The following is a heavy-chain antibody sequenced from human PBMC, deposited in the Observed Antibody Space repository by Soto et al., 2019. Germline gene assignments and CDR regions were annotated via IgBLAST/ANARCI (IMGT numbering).Heavy chain of an antibody. CDR1: GFSLSNVRMG. V-gene: IGHV2-26*01. D-gene: IGHD4-17*01. J-gene: IGHJ4*02. Sequence: QVTLKESGPVLVKPTETLTLTCTVSGFSLSNVRMGVSWIRQPPGKALEWLAHIFSIDDKSYSTSLRSRLTLSKATSKRQVVLTMTNMDPVDTATYYCARGVYGDYVGSSLDYWGPGTLVTVSS. CDR3: ARGVYGDYVGSSLDY. CDR2: IFSIDDK.